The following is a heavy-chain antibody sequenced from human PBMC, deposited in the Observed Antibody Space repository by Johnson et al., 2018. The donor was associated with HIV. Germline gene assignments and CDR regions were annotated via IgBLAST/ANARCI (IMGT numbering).Heavy chain of an antibody. CDR1: GFTVSSNY. CDR2: ISSDGSNK. CDR3: ARGGGCGGDCYSGFD. D-gene: IGHD2-21*01. Sequence: QVQLVESGGGLVQPGGSLRLSCTASGFTVSSNYMSWVRQAPGKGLEWVAVISSDGSNKYFADSVKGRFIISRDNSKNTLYLQMNSLTTEDTAAYYCARGGGCGGDCYSGFD. V-gene: IGHV3-30*03. J-gene: IGHJ3*01.